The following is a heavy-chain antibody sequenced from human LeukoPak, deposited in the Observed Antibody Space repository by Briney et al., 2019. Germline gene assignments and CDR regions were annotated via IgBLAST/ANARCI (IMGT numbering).Heavy chain of an antibody. D-gene: IGHD1-26*01. V-gene: IGHV1-46*01. CDR1: GYTFTTYY. CDR2: ISPSGGGI. J-gene: IGHJ4*02. Sequence: ASVKVSCKASGYTFTTYYIHRVRQAPGQRLELMGIISPSGGGITYAQKFQGRVTMTRDMSTSTVYMEVSSLKSEDTAVYYCARDQVGASLDYWGKGTLVTVSS. CDR3: ARDQVGASLDY.